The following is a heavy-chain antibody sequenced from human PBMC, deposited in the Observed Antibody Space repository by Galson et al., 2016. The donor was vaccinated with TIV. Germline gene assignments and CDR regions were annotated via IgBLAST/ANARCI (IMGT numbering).Heavy chain of an antibody. CDR3: AGLVGLITTKRGYFDS. V-gene: IGHV4-4*08. CDR2: VYNGDIT. Sequence: SETLSLTCAVSGASISADYWSWIRQPPGGRLEWIAYVYNGDITNYNPSLKSRLTMSADTSKNHFSLRMTSVTAAATAVYYCAGLVGLITTKRGYFDSWGHGNLVTVSS. D-gene: IGHD3-22*01. J-gene: IGHJ4*01. CDR1: GASISADY.